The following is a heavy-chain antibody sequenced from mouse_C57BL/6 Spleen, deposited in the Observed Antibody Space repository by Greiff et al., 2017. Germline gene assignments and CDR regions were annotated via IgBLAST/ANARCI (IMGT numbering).Heavy chain of an antibody. CDR1: GYTFTDYY. CDR2: INPNNGGT. Sequence: EVQLQQSGPELVKPGASVKISCKASGYTFTDYYMNWVKQSHGKSLEWIGDINPNNGGTSYNQKVKGKATLTVDTSSSTAYMELRSLTSEDSAVYYCARGNYDYDEGYYYAMDYWGQGTSVTVSS. J-gene: IGHJ4*01. V-gene: IGHV1-26*01. D-gene: IGHD2-4*01. CDR3: ARGNYDYDEGYYYAMDY.